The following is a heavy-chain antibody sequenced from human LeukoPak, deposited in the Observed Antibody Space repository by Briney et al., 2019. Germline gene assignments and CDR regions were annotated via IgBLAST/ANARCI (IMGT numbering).Heavy chain of an antibody. Sequence: PGGSLRLSCAASGFTFSSYAMNWVRQAPGKGLEWVSSISSSSSYIYYADSVKGRFTISRDNAKNSLYLQMNSLRAEDTAVYYCARDLKNGDHFDYWGQGTLVTVSS. CDR2: ISSSSSYI. D-gene: IGHD4-17*01. CDR1: GFTFSSYA. J-gene: IGHJ4*02. CDR3: ARDLKNGDHFDY. V-gene: IGHV3-21*01.